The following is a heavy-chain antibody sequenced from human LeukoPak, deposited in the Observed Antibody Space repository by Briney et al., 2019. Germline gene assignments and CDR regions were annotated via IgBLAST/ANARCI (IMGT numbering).Heavy chain of an antibody. CDR2: IYTSGST. J-gene: IGHJ5*02. CDR3: ARESVAGENWFDP. D-gene: IGHD6-19*01. CDR1: GDSISTSNSY. Sequence: SETLSLTCTVSGDSISTSNSYWSWIRQPAGTGLEWIGRIYTSGSTNYNPSLKSRVTMSVDTSKNQFSLKLSSVTAADTAVYYCARESVAGENWFDPWGQGTLVTVSS. V-gene: IGHV4-61*02.